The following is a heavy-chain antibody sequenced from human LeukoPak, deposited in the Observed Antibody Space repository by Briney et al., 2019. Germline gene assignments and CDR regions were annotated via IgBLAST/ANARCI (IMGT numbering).Heavy chain of an antibody. CDR3: AKESKTMGDPFDY. CDR2: ISSSSSYI. D-gene: IGHD3-16*01. CDR1: GFTFSNYG. V-gene: IGHV3-21*01. Sequence: GGSLRLSCAASGFTFSNYGMNWVRQAPGKGLEWVSPISSSSSYIYYADSVKGRFTISRDNAKNSLYLQMNSLRAEDTAVYYCAKESKTMGDPFDYWGQGTLVTVSS. J-gene: IGHJ4*02.